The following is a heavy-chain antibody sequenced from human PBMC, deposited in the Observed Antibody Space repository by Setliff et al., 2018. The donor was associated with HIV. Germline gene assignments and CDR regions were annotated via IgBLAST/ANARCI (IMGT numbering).Heavy chain of an antibody. CDR2: IWSDGSKK. D-gene: IGHD3-22*01. CDR1: GFTFSSYS. J-gene: IGHJ4*02. Sequence: GGSLRLSCAASGFTFSSYSMHWVRQAPGKGLEWVAVIWSDGSKKYYADSVKGRFTISRDNSKNTLYLQMNSLRVEDTAVYYCAKRDSSGLYIFDYWGQGTLVTVSS. CDR3: AKRDSSGLYIFDY. V-gene: IGHV3-33*06.